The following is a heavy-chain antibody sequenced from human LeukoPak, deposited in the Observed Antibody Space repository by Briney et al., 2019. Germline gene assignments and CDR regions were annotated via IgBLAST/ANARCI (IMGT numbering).Heavy chain of an antibody. Sequence: SETLSLTCSVSGYSIRSGYQSGWIRPAPGKGLEWIGSINYSGRTYDNPSLKSRVTISIDTSKNQIFLKLRSTTAADTAYYYCARAEINYYNRYWGQGILVIVSS. J-gene: IGHJ4*02. V-gene: IGHV4-38-2*01. CDR3: ARAEINYYNRY. CDR1: GYSIRSGYQ. D-gene: IGHD3-22*01. CDR2: INYSGRT.